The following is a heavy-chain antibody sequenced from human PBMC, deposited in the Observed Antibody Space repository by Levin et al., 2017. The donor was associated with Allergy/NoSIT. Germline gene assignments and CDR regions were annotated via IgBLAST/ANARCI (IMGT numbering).Heavy chain of an antibody. J-gene: IGHJ4*02. Sequence: QAGESLKISCTTSGFTFGDYSMSWVRQAPGMGLEWVGIIRSKTYGGTTEYAASVKGRFTISRDDSKGDAYLQMDSLKTEDTAVYYCTRFVPYFDYWGQGTLVTVSS. CDR1: GFTFGDYS. V-gene: IGHV3-49*04. CDR3: TRFVPYFDY. CDR2: IRSKTYGGTT.